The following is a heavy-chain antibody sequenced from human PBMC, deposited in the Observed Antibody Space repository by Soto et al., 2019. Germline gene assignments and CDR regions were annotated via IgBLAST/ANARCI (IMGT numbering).Heavy chain of an antibody. J-gene: IGHJ3*02. Sequence: PXETLSLTCIVSGGSISSYFRNWIRQAPGKGLEWIGCIYDSGDANYNPSLKSRVTISLDTSKNQFSLKLSSVTAADTAVYYSVSSRTAIYADPLDIWAQGTMVTVSS. CDR3: VSSRTAIYADPLDI. V-gene: IGHV4-59*03. CDR2: IYDSGDA. D-gene: IGHD2-21*02. CDR1: GGSISSYF.